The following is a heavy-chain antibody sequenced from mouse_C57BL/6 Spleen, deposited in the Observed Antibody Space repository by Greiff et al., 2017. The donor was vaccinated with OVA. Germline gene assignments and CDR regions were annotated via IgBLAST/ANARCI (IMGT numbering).Heavy chain of an antibody. Sequence: EVKLVESGGGLVKPGGSLQLSCAASGFTFSSYAMSWVRQTPEKGLEWVATISDGGSYTYYPDNVKGRFTISRDNAKNNRYLQMSHLKSEDTAMYYGARDGGSYWGQGTSVTVSS. CDR3: ARDGGSY. V-gene: IGHV5-4*01. J-gene: IGHJ4*01. CDR1: GFTFSSYA. CDR2: ISDGGSYT.